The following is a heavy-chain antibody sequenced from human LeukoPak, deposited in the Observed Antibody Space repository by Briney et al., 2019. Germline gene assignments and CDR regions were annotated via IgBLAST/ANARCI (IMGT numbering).Heavy chain of an antibody. D-gene: IGHD3-9*01. J-gene: IGHJ4*02. CDR3: VKEASKTFDIYPADY. CDR1: GFTFSSSA. CDR2: IPASGPKT. V-gene: IGHV3-23*01. Sequence: GGSLRLSCAASGFTFSSSAMGWVRRAPQKGLEWVSAIPASGPKTYYTGSVRGRFTISRDNSKNTVYLQMQSLRAEDTAVYYCVKEASKTFDIYPADYWGQGTLVTVSS.